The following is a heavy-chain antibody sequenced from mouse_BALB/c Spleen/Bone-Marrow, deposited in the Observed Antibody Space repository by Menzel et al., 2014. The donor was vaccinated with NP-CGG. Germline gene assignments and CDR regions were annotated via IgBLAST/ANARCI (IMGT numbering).Heavy chain of an antibody. CDR1: GYSFTGYY. D-gene: IGHD1-1*02. CDR2: INPYNGAT. J-gene: IGHJ3*01. V-gene: IGHV1-26*01. CDR3: ARWWDLAY. Sequence: VQLKQSGPELVKPWASVKISCKSSGYSFTGYYMHLVKQSHVKSLEWIGRINPYNGATSYNQNFKDKASLTVDKSSSTAYMELHRLTSEDSAVYYCARWWDLAYWGQGTLVTVSA.